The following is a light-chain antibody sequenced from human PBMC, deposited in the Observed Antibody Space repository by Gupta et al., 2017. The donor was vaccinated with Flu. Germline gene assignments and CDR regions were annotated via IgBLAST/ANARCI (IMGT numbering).Light chain of an antibody. Sequence: GTLSFSPGEGVTLFCGASQRVRDNYLAWYRQKPGQAPRLLIYGASSRAAGIPDRFSGGGSETDFTLTISRLEPEDFAVYCCQQDVSSPFTFGQGTTVDV. CDR1: QRVRDNY. J-gene: IGKJ3*01. CDR3: QQDVSSPFT. V-gene: IGKV3-20*01. CDR2: GAS.